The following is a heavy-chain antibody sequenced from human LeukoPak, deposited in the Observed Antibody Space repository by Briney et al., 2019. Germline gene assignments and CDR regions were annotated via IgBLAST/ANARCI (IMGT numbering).Heavy chain of an antibody. CDR3: ARDQNPVGYYYYGMDV. Sequence: GASVKVSCKASGGTFSSYAISWVRRAPGQGLEWMGRIIPILGIANYAQKFQGRVTITADKSTSTAYMELSSLRSEDTAVYYCARDQNPVGYYYYGMDVWGQGTTVTVSS. CDR1: GGTFSSYA. CDR2: IIPILGIA. V-gene: IGHV1-69*04. J-gene: IGHJ6*02. D-gene: IGHD1-26*01.